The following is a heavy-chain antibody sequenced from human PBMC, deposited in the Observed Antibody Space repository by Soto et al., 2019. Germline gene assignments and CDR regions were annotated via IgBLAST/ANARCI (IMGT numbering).Heavy chain of an antibody. CDR2: MNPNSGDT. Sequence: QVQLVQSGAEVKKPGASVKVSCKASGYTFTNYDMNWVRQATGQGLEWMGWMNPNSGDTGYAQKFQGRVTMTRDTPITTAYMELSSLRSEDTAVYYCAKVSRRGSAIDFDFWGQGTLVTVSS. D-gene: IGHD3-10*01. J-gene: IGHJ4*02. CDR3: AKVSRRGSAIDFDF. CDR1: GYTFTNYD. V-gene: IGHV1-8*01.